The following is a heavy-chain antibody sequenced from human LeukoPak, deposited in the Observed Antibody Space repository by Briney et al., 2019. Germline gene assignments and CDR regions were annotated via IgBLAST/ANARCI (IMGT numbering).Heavy chain of an antibody. CDR2: ISAYNGNT. CDR1: GYIFTSYG. Sequence: GASVKVSCKASGYIFTSYGVSWVRQAPGQGLEWMGWISAYNGNTNYAQKLQGRVTMTTDTSTSTAYMELSSLRSEDTAVYYCARGRNYYDSSGYYYEGDAFDIWGQGTMVTVSS. CDR3: ARGRNYYDSSGYYYEGDAFDI. J-gene: IGHJ3*02. D-gene: IGHD3-22*01. V-gene: IGHV1-18*01.